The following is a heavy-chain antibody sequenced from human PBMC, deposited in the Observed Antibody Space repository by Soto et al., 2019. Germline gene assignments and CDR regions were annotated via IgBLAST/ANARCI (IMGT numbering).Heavy chain of an antibody. J-gene: IGHJ4*02. Sequence: GGSLRLSCVASGFTFSSFAMPWVRQAPGKGLEWVSSISGDGGITNYPDSVRGRFTISRDNSKNTLYLQMNSLRAGDTAVYYCATAGDYFLSATYSRFDSWGQGTMVTVSS. D-gene: IGHD6-25*01. CDR3: ATAGDYFLSATYSRFDS. CDR2: ISGDGGIT. CDR1: GFTFSSFA. V-gene: IGHV3-23*01.